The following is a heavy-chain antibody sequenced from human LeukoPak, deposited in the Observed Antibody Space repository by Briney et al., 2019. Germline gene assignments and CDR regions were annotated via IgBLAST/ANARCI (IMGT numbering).Heavy chain of an antibody. CDR3: AKGNRRKVGKNYYYYYMDV. CDR2: ISWNSGSI. J-gene: IGHJ6*03. V-gene: IGHV3-9*01. Sequence: GGSLRLSCAASGFTFDDYAMHWVRQAPGKGLEWVSGISWNSGSIGYADSVKGRFTISRDNAKNSLYLQMTSLGAEDTALYYCAKGNRRKVGKNYYYYYMDVWGKGTTVTISS. D-gene: IGHD3-10*01. CDR1: GFTFDDYA.